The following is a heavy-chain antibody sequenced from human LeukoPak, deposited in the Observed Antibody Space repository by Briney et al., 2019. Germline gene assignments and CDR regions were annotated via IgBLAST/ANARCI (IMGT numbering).Heavy chain of an antibody. J-gene: IGHJ4*02. Sequence: GGSLRLSCAASGFTFSSYSMHWVRQAPGKGLERVPFIRYDGSNKYYADSVKGRFTISRDNSKNTLYLQMNSLRAEDTAVYYCAKDRGAYYYGSGPGDYWGQGTLVTVSS. CDR2: IRYDGSNK. V-gene: IGHV3-30*02. CDR1: GFTFSSYS. D-gene: IGHD3-10*01. CDR3: AKDRGAYYYGSGPGDY.